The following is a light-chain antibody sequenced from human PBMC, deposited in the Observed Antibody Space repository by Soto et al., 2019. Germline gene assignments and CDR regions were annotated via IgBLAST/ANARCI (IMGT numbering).Light chain of an antibody. Sequence: QSVLTQPPSASGTPGQRVFISCSGSSSNIGGTNYAYWSQQLPGAAPKLLMHSNNLRPSGVPERISGSKSGTSASLAISGLRSEDEAVYYCASWDDRLGAVIFGGGTKSPS. V-gene: IGLV1-47*02. CDR3: ASWDDRLGAVI. J-gene: IGLJ2*01. CDR1: SSNIGGTNY. CDR2: SNN.